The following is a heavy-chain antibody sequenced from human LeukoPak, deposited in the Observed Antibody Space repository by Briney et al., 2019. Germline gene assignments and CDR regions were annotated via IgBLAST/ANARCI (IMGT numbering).Heavy chain of an antibody. CDR2: IYYSGST. CDR1: GGSIRSYY. J-gene: IGHJ4*02. CDR3: ARASGQWLPPVY. D-gene: IGHD6-19*01. Sequence: SETLSLTCTVSGGSIRSYYWSWIRQPPGKGLEWIGYIYYSGSTNYNPSLKSRVTISVDTSKNQFSLKLSSVTAADTAVYYCARASGQWLPPVYWGQGTLVTVSS. V-gene: IGHV4-59*01.